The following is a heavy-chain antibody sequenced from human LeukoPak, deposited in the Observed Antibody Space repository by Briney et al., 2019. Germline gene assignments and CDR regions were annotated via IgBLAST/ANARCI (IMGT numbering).Heavy chain of an antibody. CDR2: INHSGST. CDR1: GGSFSGYY. D-gene: IGHD2-21*02. Sequence: SETLSLTCAVYGGSFSGYYWSWIRQPPGKGLEWIGEINHSGSTNYNPSLKSRVTTSVDTSKNQFSLKLSSVTAADTAVYYCASLVVTATYFDYWGQGTLVTVSS. V-gene: IGHV4-34*01. J-gene: IGHJ4*02. CDR3: ASLVVTATYFDY.